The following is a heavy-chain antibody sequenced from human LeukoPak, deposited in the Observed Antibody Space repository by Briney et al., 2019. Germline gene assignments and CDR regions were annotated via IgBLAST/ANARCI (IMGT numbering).Heavy chain of an antibody. V-gene: IGHV5-51*01. CDR1: GYSFTSYW. J-gene: IGHJ3*02. Sequence: GESLKISCKGSGYSFTSYWIGWVRQMPGKGLEWMGIIYPGDSDTRYSPSFQGQVTISADKSISTAYLRWSSLKASDSAMYYCATNTMFRGFHAFDIWGQGTMVTVSS. CDR2: IYPGDSDT. CDR3: ATNTMFRGFHAFDI. D-gene: IGHD3-10*01.